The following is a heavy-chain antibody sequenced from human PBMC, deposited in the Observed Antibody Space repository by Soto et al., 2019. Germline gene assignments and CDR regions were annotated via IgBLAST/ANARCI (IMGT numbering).Heavy chain of an antibody. D-gene: IGHD6-19*01. CDR2: ISAYNGNT. Sequence: ASVKVSCKASGYTFSKYGISWVRQAPGQGLEWMGWISAYNGNTYYAQKLQGRVTMTTDTSTSTAYMELRSLRSDDTAVYYCARAYFWVIAVAGYYFDYWGQGTLVTVSS. V-gene: IGHV1-18*01. CDR1: GYTFSKYG. CDR3: ARAYFWVIAVAGYYFDY. J-gene: IGHJ4*02.